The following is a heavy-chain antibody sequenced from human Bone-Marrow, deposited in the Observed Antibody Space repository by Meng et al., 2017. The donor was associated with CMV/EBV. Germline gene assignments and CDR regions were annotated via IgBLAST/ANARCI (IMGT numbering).Heavy chain of an antibody. V-gene: IGHV3-9*01. J-gene: IGHJ4*02. CDR1: GFTFDDYA. Sequence: GGSLRLSCAASGFTFDDYAMHWVRQAPGKGLEWVSGISRNSGSIGYADSVKGRFTISRDNSKNTLYLQMNSLRAEDSAVYYCAKDMFRYYFDYWGQGTLVTVSS. D-gene: IGHD3-10*02. CDR2: ISRNSGSI. CDR3: AKDMFRYYFDY.